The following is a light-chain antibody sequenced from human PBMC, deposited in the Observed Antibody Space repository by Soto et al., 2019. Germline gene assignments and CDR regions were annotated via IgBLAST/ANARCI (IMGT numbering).Light chain of an antibody. CDR1: QSISSY. J-gene: IGKJ1*01. CDR3: QQSYSTPWT. Sequence: DIQMTQSPSSLSASVGDRVTITCRASQSISSYLNWYQQKPGRAPKLLIYAASSLQSGVPSRFSVSGYGTDFTLNIISLQPEDFATYYCQQSYSTPWTFGQGTKVEIK. V-gene: IGKV1-39*01. CDR2: AAS.